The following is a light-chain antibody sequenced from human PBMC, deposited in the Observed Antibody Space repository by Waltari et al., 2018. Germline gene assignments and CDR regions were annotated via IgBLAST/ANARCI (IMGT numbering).Light chain of an antibody. CDR2: KAS. V-gene: IGKV1-5*03. J-gene: IGKJ1*01. CDR3: QQYRNLWT. CDR1: QSLSNW. Sequence: IQMTQSPSTLSASAGDSVTITCRASQSLSNWLAWYQPKPGKAPKVLIYKASTLESGVPSRFCGSGSGTEFTLTISSLQPDDFATYYCQQYRNLWTFGQGTKVEIK.